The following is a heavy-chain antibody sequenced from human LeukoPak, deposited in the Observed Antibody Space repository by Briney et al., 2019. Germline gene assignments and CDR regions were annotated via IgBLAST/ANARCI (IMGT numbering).Heavy chain of an antibody. D-gene: IGHD6-13*01. Sequence: GGSLRLSCAASVFTFSSYWMSWVRQAPGKGREWVSGINWNGGSTGYAESVKGRFTISRDNAKNSLYLQMNSLRAEDTALYYCARGLAAAGTAYWGQGTLVTVSS. V-gene: IGHV3-20*04. CDR3: ARGLAAAGTAY. J-gene: IGHJ4*02. CDR1: VFTFSSYW. CDR2: INWNGGST.